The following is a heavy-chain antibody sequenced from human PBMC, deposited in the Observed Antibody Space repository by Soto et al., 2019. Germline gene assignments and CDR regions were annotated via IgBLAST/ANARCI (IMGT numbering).Heavy chain of an antibody. CDR2: IYWDDDK. V-gene: IGHV2-5*02. CDR3: AHRRFYDFLSGDYSWRPSDAFDI. J-gene: IGHJ3*02. CDR1: GFSLSTSGVG. D-gene: IGHD3-3*01. Sequence: SGPTPENPTQTLTLTCTFSGFSLSTSGVGVGWIRQPPGKALEWLELIYWDDDKRYSPSLKSRLTITKDTSKNQVVLTMTNMDPVDTATYYCAHRRFYDFLSGDYSWRPSDAFDIWCQGTMVTVSS.